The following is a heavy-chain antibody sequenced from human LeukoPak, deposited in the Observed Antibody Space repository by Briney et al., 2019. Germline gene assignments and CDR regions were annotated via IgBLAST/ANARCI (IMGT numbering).Heavy chain of an antibody. CDR3: ARDEFQNSGSPTGLFDY. CDR2: ISGSGGST. Sequence: PGGSLRLSCAASGFTFSSYEMNWVRQAPGKGLEWVSAISGSGGSTYYADSVKGRFTISRDNAKNSLYLQMNSLRAEDTAVYYCARDEFQNSGSPTGLFDYWGQGTLVTVSS. D-gene: IGHD1-26*01. V-gene: IGHV3-48*03. CDR1: GFTFSSYE. J-gene: IGHJ4*02.